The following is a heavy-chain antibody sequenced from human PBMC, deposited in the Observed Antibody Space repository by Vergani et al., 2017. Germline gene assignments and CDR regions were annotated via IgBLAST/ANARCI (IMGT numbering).Heavy chain of an antibody. CDR2: IYWNDDK. CDR1: GFSLSTSGVG. J-gene: IGHJ4*02. D-gene: IGHD2-15*01. V-gene: IGHV2-5*01. Sequence: QITLKESGPTLVKPTPTLTLTCTFSGFSLSTSGVGVGWIRQPPGKALEWLALIYWNDDKRYSPSLKSRLTITKDTSKNQVVLTMTNMDPVDTATYYCAHRQSPPRVVVGYFDYWGQGTLVTVSS. CDR3: AHRQSPPRVVVGYFDY.